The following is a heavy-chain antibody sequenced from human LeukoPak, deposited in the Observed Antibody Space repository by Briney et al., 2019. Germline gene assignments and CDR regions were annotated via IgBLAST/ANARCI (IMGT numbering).Heavy chain of an antibody. CDR3: ARPYGYSSSWYDY. CDR2: INHSGST. CDR1: GGSFSGYY. J-gene: IGHJ4*02. Sequence: SSETLSLTCAVYGGSFSGYYWSWIRQPPGKGVEWIGEINHSGSTNYNPSLKSRVTISVDTSKNQFSLKLSSVTAADTAVYYCARPYGYSSSWYDYWGQGTLVTVSS. V-gene: IGHV4-34*01. D-gene: IGHD6-13*01.